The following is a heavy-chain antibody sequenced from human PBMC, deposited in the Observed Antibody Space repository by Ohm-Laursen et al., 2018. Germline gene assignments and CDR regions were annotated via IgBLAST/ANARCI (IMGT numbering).Heavy chain of an antibody. CDR1: GFTFSSYG. CDR2: ISYDGSNK. D-gene: IGHD1-14*01. CDR3: AKAEPMDV. J-gene: IGHJ6*02. Sequence: SLRLSCTASGFTFSSYGMHWVRQAPGKGLEWVAVISYDGSNKYYADSVKGRFTISRDNSKNTLYLQMNSLRAEDTAVYYCAKAEPMDVWGQGTTVTVSS. V-gene: IGHV3-30*18.